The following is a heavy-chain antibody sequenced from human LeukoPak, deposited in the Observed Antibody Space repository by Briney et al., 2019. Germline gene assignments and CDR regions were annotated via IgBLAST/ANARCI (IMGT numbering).Heavy chain of an antibody. CDR1: GYTFTSYG. D-gene: IGHD3-3*01. J-gene: IGHJ6*03. Sequence: GASVKVSCKASGYTFTSYGISWVRQAPGQGLEWMGWISAYNGNTSYAQKLQGRVTMTTDTSTSTAYMELRSLRSDDTAVYYCARGGYYDFWSGYSNYYYYMDVWGKGTTVTVSS. V-gene: IGHV1-18*01. CDR3: ARGGYYDFWSGYSNYYYYMDV. CDR2: ISAYNGNT.